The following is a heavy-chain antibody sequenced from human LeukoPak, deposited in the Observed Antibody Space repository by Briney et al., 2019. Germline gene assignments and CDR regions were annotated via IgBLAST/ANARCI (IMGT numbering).Heavy chain of an antibody. V-gene: IGHV3-30*04. CDR2: ISYDGSNK. CDR3: ARPTSGYSSSWYGS. D-gene: IGHD6-13*01. CDR1: GFTFSSYA. J-gene: IGHJ4*02. Sequence: GGSLRLSCAASGFTFSSYAMHWVRQAPGKGLEWVAVISYDGSNKYYADSVKGRFTISRDNSKNTLYLQMNSLRAEDTAVYYCARPTSGYSSSWYGSWGQGTLVTVSS.